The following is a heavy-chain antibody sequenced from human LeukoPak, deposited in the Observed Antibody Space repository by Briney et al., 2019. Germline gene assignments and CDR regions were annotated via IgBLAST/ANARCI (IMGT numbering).Heavy chain of an antibody. D-gene: IGHD2-15*01. J-gene: IGHJ6*02. CDR3: ARDLGYCSGGSCYPDYYGMDV. V-gene: IGHV3-30-3*01. CDR2: ISYDGSNK. Sequence: ARGSLRLSCAASGFTFSSYAMHWVRQAPGKGLEWVAIISYDGSNKYYADSVKGRFTISRDNFKNTLYLQMNSLRAEDTAVYYCARDLGYCSGGSCYPDYYGMDVWGQGTTVTVSS. CDR1: GFTFSSYA.